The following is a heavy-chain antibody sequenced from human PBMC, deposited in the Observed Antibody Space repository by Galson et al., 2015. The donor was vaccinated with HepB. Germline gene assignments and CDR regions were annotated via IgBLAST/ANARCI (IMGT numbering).Heavy chain of an antibody. CDR3: AGDYTMTTRSCFDP. Sequence: SVKVSCKASGYRFTNYGISWVRQAPGQGLEWLGWISTSNGNTKYAQKIQDRVTMTTDTSTSTAYMELRSLKSDDTAVYYCAGDYTMTTRSCFDPWGQGTLVTVSS. CDR1: GYRFTNYG. CDR2: ISTSNGNT. J-gene: IGHJ5*02. V-gene: IGHV1-18*01. D-gene: IGHD4-17*01.